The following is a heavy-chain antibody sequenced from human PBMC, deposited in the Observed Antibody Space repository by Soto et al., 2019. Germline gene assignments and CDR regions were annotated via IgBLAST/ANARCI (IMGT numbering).Heavy chain of an antibody. CDR1: GFTFSSYG. J-gene: IGHJ4*02. V-gene: IGHV3-33*01. CDR3: ARDFHYCSGGSCYHQRQGFDY. Sequence: GGSLRLSCAASGFTFSSYGMHWVRQAPGKGLEWVAVIWYDGSNKYYADSVKGRFTISRDNSKNTLYLQMNSLRAEDTAVYYCARDFHYCSGGSCYHQRQGFDYWGQGTLVTVSS. D-gene: IGHD2-15*01. CDR2: IWYDGSNK.